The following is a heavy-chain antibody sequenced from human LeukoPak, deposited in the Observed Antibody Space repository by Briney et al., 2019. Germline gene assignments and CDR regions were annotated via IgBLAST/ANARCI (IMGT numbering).Heavy chain of an antibody. CDR2: IYYSGST. CDR3: ARLKAYSSSWFTQNWFDP. D-gene: IGHD6-13*01. J-gene: IGHJ5*02. Sequence: SETLSLTCAVSGGSISSSSYYWGWIRQPPGKGLEWIGSIYYSGSTYYNPSLKSRVTISVDTSKNQFSLKLSSVTAADTAVYYCARLKAYSSSWFTQNWFDPWGQGTLVTVSS. V-gene: IGHV4-39*01. CDR1: GGSISSSSYY.